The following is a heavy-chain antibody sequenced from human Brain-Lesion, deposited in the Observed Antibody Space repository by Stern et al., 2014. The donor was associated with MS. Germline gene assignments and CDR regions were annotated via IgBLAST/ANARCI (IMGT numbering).Heavy chain of an antibody. D-gene: IGHD3-3*01. V-gene: IGHV1-2*02. CDR2: INPKTGCP. Sequence: QVQLVESGAEVKKPGASVKVSCKTSGYIFTGYYIHLVRQAPGQGLEWMAWINPKTGCPKDAQKFQGRVTMSRDTSISTAYVELSSLTSDDTAVYYCARDQRGITIFGVVTDYYYLGMDVWGQGTTVTVSS. CDR1: GYIFTGYY. CDR3: ARDQRGITIFGVVTDYYYLGMDV. J-gene: IGHJ6*02.